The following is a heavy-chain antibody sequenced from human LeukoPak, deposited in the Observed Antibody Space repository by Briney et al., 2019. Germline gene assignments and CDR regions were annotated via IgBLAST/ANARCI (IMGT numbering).Heavy chain of an antibody. CDR1: AFTFSSYE. D-gene: IGHD5-18*01. Sequence: GGSLRLSCAASAFTFSSYEMIWVRQAPGKGLEWVSYISSSGSTIYYADSVKGRFTISRDNAKNSLYLQMSSLRAADTAVYYCARADLDTDAFDIWGQGTMVTVSS. V-gene: IGHV3-48*03. J-gene: IGHJ3*02. CDR3: ARADLDTDAFDI. CDR2: ISSSGSTI.